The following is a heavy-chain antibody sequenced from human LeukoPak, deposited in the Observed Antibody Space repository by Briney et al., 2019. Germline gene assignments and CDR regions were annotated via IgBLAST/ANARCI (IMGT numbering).Heavy chain of an antibody. CDR3: ARESGYGSGSYNY. D-gene: IGHD3-10*01. J-gene: IGHJ4*02. V-gene: IGHV4-59*12. CDR2: IYYSGST. CDR1: GGSISTYY. Sequence: SETLSLTCTVSGGSISTYYWSWVRQPPGKGLEWIGYIYYSGSTNYNPSLKSRVTISVDTSKNQFSLKLSSVTAADTAVYYCARESGYGSGSYNYWGQGTLVTVSS.